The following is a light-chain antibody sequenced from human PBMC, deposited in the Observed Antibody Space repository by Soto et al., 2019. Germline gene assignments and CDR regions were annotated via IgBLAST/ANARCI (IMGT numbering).Light chain of an antibody. CDR1: SSDVGGYNY. Sequence: HSALTQPASVSGSPGRSITISCTGTSSDVGGYNYVSWYQQHPGKAPKLMIYDVSNRPSGVSNRFSGSKSGNTASLTISGLQAEDEADYYCSSYTSSSTPLYVFGTGTKVTVL. J-gene: IGLJ1*01. V-gene: IGLV2-14*01. CDR2: DVS. CDR3: SSYTSSSTPLYV.